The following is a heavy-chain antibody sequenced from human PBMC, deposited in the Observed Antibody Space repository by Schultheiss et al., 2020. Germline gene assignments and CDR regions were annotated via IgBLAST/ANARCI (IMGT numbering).Heavy chain of an antibody. CDR3: ASQIGVPTSRYYYFGMDV. Sequence: GSLRLSCTGSGFSFTGYWIGWVRQMPGKGLEWMGIIYTDDSDTRYSPSFQGKVTISADKSISTAYLQWRRLKGSDTAMYYCASQIGVPTSRYYYFGMDVWGQGTTVTVSS. CDR2: IYTDDSDT. V-gene: IGHV5-51*01. J-gene: IGHJ6*02. D-gene: IGHD3-10*01. CDR1: GFSFTGYW.